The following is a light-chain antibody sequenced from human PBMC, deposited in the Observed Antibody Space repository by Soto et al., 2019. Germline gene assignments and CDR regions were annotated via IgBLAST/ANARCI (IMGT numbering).Light chain of an antibody. CDR2: RDG. Sequence: SALTQPPSASGPPGQSLTISCAGSSSNIGSHYVYWYQHLPGTAPKLLIFRDGQRPSGVPDRFFGSKSGTSASLAISGLRSEDEAHYYCAVWDASLTGWVFGGGTKLTVL. CDR3: AVWDASLTGWV. J-gene: IGLJ3*02. V-gene: IGLV1-47*01. CDR1: SSNIGSHY.